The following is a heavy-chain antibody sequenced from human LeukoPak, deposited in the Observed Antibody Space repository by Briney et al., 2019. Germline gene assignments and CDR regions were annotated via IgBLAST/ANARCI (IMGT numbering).Heavy chain of an antibody. CDR2: IYHRGST. D-gene: IGHD4-17*01. Sequence: PSETLSLTCAVSGGSISSGGYSWSWIRQPPGKGLEWIGYIYHRGSTYYNPSLKSRVTISVDRSKNQFSLKLSSVTAADTAVYYCARAEHDYGDYSDAFDIWGQGTMVTVSS. CDR3: ARAEHDYGDYSDAFDI. CDR1: GGSISSGGYS. V-gene: IGHV4-30-2*01. J-gene: IGHJ3*02.